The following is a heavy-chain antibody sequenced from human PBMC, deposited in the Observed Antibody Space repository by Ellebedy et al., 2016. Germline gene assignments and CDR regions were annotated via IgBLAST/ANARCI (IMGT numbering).Heavy chain of an antibody. CDR3: AKSNPARWFDY. J-gene: IGHJ4*02. D-gene: IGHD4-11*01. CDR2: ISSSSSTI. V-gene: IGHV3-48*01. Sequence: GESLKISCAASGFTFSSYWMHWVRQAPGKGLEWVSYISSSSSTIYYADSVKGRFTISRDNSKNTLYLHMNSLRPEDTAVYYCAKSNPARWFDYWGQGSLVTVSS. CDR1: GFTFSSYW.